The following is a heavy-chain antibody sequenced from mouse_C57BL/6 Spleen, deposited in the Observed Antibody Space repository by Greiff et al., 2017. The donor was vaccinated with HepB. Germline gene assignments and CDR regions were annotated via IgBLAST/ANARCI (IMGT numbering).Heavy chain of an antibody. D-gene: IGHD1-1*01. CDR3: ARWGTTDYFDY. CDR2: IRNKANGYTT. J-gene: IGHJ2*01. CDR1: GFTFTDYY. Sequence: EVNVVESGGGLVQPGGSLSLSCAASGFTFTDYYMSWVRQPPGKALEWLGFIRNKANGYTTEYSASVKGRFTISRDNSQSILYLQMNALRAEDSATYYCARWGTTDYFDYWGQGTTLTVSS. V-gene: IGHV7-3*01.